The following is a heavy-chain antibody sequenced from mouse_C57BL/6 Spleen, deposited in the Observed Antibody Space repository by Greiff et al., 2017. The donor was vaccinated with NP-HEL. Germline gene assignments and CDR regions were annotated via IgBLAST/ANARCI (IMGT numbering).Heavy chain of an antibody. J-gene: IGHJ2*01. CDR1: GYTFTSYW. CDR2: IDPSDSYT. Sequence: QVQLQQPGAELVKPGASVKLSCKASGYTFTSYWMQWVKQRPGQGLEWIGEIDPSDSYTNYNQKFKGKATLTVDTSSSTAYMQLSSLTSEDSAVYYCARRENSSGYLDYWGQGTTLTVSS. D-gene: IGHD3-2*02. CDR3: ARRENSSGYLDY. V-gene: IGHV1-50*01.